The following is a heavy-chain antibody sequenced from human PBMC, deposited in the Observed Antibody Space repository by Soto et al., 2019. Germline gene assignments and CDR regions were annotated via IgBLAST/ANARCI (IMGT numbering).Heavy chain of an antibody. CDR3: ARGPTDYYDNSGNYFLDY. J-gene: IGHJ4*02. V-gene: IGHV1-18*01. Sequence: ASVKVSCKASGYTFTTYGMSWVRQAPGQGLDWMGWISTYNGNTKFAERFQGRVTMTTDTTTITVYMELRSLISDVTAVFYCARGPTDYYDNSGNYFLDYWGQGTLVTVSS. CDR1: GYTFTTYG. D-gene: IGHD3-22*01. CDR2: ISTYNGNT.